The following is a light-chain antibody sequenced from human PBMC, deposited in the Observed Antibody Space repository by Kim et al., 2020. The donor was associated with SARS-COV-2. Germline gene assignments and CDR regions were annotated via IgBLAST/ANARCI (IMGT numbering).Light chain of an antibody. Sequence: SYELTQPPSVSVSPGQTASITCSGDKLGDKYACWYQQKPGQSPVLVIYQDSKRPSGIPERFSGSNSGNTATLTISGTQAMDEADYYCQSYDSSSHVVFGG. V-gene: IGLV3-1*01. J-gene: IGLJ2*01. CDR3: QSYDSSSHVV. CDR2: QDS. CDR1: KLGDKY.